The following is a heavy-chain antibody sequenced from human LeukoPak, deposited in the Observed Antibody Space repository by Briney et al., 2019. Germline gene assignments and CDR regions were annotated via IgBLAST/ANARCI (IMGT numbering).Heavy chain of an antibody. CDR2: ICSTGTT. Sequence: SETLSLTCTVSGGSISDYYWNWIRQPAGKGLEWIGRICSTGTTNYNPSLKSRVTMSVDTSKNQFSLKLSSVTAADTAVYYCARGPTLTGILDYWGQGTLVTVSS. J-gene: IGHJ4*02. CDR3: ARGPTLTGILDY. CDR1: GGSISDYY. V-gene: IGHV4-4*07. D-gene: IGHD1-20*01.